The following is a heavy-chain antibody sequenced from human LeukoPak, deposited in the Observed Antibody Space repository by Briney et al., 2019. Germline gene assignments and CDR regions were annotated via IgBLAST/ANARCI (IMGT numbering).Heavy chain of an antibody. D-gene: IGHD3-10*01. Sequence: ASVKVSCKASGYTFTTNYMHWVRQPPGQGLEWMGIINPGSGSTTYAQRFQGRVTVTRDTSTSTVYMELSSLRSEDTAVYYCARGPRYGSGSNKWFDPWGQGTLVTVSS. J-gene: IGHJ5*02. CDR2: INPGSGST. CDR1: GYTFTTNY. CDR3: ARGPRYGSGSNKWFDP. V-gene: IGHV1-46*01.